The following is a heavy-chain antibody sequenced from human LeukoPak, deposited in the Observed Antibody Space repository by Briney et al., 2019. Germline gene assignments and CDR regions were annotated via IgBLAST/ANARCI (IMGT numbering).Heavy chain of an antibody. D-gene: IGHD3-3*01. J-gene: IGHJ4*02. Sequence: SETLSLTCTVSGGSISSYYWSWIRQPPGKGLEWIGYIYYSGSTNYNPSLKSRVTISVDTSKNQFSLKLSSVTAADTAVYDCARYERPYYFDYWGQGTLVTVSS. V-gene: IGHV4-59*01. CDR2: IYYSGST. CDR3: ARYERPYYFDY. CDR1: GGSISSYY.